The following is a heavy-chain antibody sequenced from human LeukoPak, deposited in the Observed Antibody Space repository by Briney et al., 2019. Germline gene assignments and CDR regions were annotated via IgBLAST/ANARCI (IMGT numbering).Heavy chain of an antibody. V-gene: IGHV4-39*01. CDR1: GFTFSTYW. D-gene: IGHD6-6*01. CDR2: IYYSGST. Sequence: PGGSLRLSCATSGFTFSTYWMSWVRQPPGKGLEWIGSIYYSGSTYYNPSLKSRVTISVDTSKNQFSLRLTSVTAADTAVYYCARLGAAARPHPDYWGQGTLVTVSS. CDR3: ARLGAAARPHPDY. J-gene: IGHJ4*02.